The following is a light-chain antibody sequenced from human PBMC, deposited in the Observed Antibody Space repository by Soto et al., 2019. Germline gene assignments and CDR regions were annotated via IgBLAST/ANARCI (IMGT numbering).Light chain of an antibody. J-gene: IGLJ1*01. CDR3: QSYDSSLSGSIV. CDR1: SSNIGAGYD. CDR2: GNS. V-gene: IGLV1-40*01. Sequence: QSLLTQPPSVSGAPGQRVTISCTGSSSNIGAGYDVHWYQQLPGTAPKLLIYGNSNRPSGVPDRFSGSKSGTSASLAITGLQAEDEADYYCQSYDSSLSGSIVFGTGTKDTVL.